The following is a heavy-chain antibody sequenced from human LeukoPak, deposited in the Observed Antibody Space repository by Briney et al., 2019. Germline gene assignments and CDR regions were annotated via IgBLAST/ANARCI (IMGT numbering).Heavy chain of an antibody. V-gene: IGHV3-15*01. CDR2: IKSKTDGGTT. Sequence: PGGSLRLSCAASGFTFSNNWMNWVRQAPGKGPEWVGHIKSKTDGGTTDYAAPVKGRFTISRDDSKNTLDLQMNSLKTEDTAVYYCNTYKSGTMYWGQGTLVTVSS. D-gene: IGHD1/OR15-1a*01. J-gene: IGHJ4*02. CDR3: NTYKSGTMY. CDR1: GFTFSNNW.